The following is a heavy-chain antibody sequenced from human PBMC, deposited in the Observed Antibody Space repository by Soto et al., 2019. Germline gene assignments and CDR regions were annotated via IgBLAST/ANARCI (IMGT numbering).Heavy chain of an antibody. CDR3: ANGLYDEVAEFDF. Sequence: GGSLRLSCAASGFSFNSYGMHWVRQAPGKGLEWVAVISYDGSNKFYADSVKGRFTISRDNSKNTLYLQMNSLRGEDTAVYYCANGLYDEVAEFDFWGQGTLVTVSS. V-gene: IGHV3-30*18. D-gene: IGHD3-16*01. J-gene: IGHJ4*02. CDR2: ISYDGSNK. CDR1: GFSFNSYG.